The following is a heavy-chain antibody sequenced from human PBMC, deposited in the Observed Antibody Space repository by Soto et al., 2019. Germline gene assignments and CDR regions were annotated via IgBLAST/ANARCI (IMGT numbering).Heavy chain of an antibody. CDR2: IIPIFGTA. D-gene: IGHD3-22*01. Sequence: SVKVSCKASGGTFSSYAISWVRQAPGQGLEWMGGIIPIFGTANYAQKFQGRVTITADESTSTAYVELSSLRSEDTAVYYCATSKYYYDSSGSSAYYYGMDVWGQGTTVTVSS. V-gene: IGHV1-69*13. CDR1: GGTFSSYA. CDR3: ATSKYYYDSSGSSAYYYGMDV. J-gene: IGHJ6*02.